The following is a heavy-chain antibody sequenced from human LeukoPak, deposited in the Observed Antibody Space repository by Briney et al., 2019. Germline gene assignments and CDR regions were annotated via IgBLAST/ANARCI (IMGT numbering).Heavy chain of an antibody. D-gene: IGHD5-24*01. CDR2: NYYSGCT. Sequence: SETLSLTCTVSGGSISSYYWSWIRQPPGKGLEWIGYNYYSGCTNYNPSLKSRVTISVDTSKNQFSLKLSSVTAADTAVYYCATTHGYNFDYFDYWGQGTLVTVSS. V-gene: IGHV4-59*01. CDR3: ATTHGYNFDYFDY. J-gene: IGHJ4*02. CDR1: GGSISSYY.